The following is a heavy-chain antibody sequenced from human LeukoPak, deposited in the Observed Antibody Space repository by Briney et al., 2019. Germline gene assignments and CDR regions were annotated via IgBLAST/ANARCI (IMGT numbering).Heavy chain of an antibody. V-gene: IGHV4-59*08. Sequence: SETLSLTCTVSGGSLNSYYWTWIRQPPGKGLEWLGYIYYSGSTNYNPSPSLKSRVAISVDTSNNKFSLRLSSVTAADTAVYYCARLIGGVGYFDLWGRGTLVTVSS. CDR1: GGSLNSYY. CDR2: IYYSGST. J-gene: IGHJ2*01. CDR3: ARLIGGVGYFDL.